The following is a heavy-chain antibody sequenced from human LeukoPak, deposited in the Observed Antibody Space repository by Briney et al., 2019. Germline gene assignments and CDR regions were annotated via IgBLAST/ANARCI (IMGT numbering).Heavy chain of an antibody. V-gene: IGHV3-48*02. J-gene: IGHJ4*02. CDR1: GFTFTTYN. CDR2: ISTTSSNI. CDR3: SRDGGFWSAYPLDY. Sequence: GGSLRLPCAASGFTFTTYNMNWVRQAPGKGLEWVSYISTTSSNIYYVDSVEGRFTISRDNAKNLLYLQMDSLRDEDTAVYYCSRDGGFWSAYPLDYWGQGTLVTVSA. D-gene: IGHD3-3*01.